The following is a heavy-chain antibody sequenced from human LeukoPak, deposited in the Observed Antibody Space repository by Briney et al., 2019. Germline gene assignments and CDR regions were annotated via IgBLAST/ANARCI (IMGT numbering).Heavy chain of an antibody. V-gene: IGHV1-18*01. CDR2: ISAYNGNT. CDR3: ARAYSSGWYRTRYYYYYYMDV. D-gene: IGHD6-19*01. CDR1: GYTFTSYG. J-gene: IGHJ6*03. Sequence: ASVTVSCKASGYTFTSYGISWVRQAPGQGPEWMGWISAYNGNTNYAQKLQGRVTMTTDTSTSSAYMELRSLRSDDPAVYYCARAYSSGWYRTRYYYYYYMDVWGKGTTVTVSS.